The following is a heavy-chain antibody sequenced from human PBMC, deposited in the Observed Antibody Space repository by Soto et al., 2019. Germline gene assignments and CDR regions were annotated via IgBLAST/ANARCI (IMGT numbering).Heavy chain of an antibody. Sequence: EVQLVESGGGLVEPGGSLTLSCAASGFSFSSYTMDWVRQAPGKGLQGVSSISITGSYIYYADSVKGRFAISRDNAQNPIYLHMNSLRGEDTAVYYCARGAIRGYSYGHSDYWGQGTLVTVSS. CDR2: ISITGSYI. CDR3: ARGAIRGYSYGHSDY. CDR1: GFSFSSYT. V-gene: IGHV3-21*02. J-gene: IGHJ4*02. D-gene: IGHD5-18*01.